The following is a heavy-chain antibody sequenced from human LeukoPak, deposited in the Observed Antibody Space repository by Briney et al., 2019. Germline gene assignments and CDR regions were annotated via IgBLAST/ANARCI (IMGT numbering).Heavy chain of an antibody. CDR2: PNWGSGST. CDR3: ARGTTFDY. CDR1: TFTSDDFG. V-gene: IGHV3-20*03. D-gene: IGHD2/OR15-2a*01. Sequence: SSGSVTRSASGSTFTSDDFGRGRLAPGPGHGREGVTGPNWGSGSTAYAVSGKVRFTMSTDNAKDSLYLQIHRLKAAATSLYSCARGTTFDYWGQGTLVTVSS. J-gene: IGHJ4*02.